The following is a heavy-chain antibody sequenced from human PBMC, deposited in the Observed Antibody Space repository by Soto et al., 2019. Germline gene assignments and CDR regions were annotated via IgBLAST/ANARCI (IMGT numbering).Heavy chain of an antibody. CDR1: GYTFTGDY. CDR3: ARESSGFDY. CDR2: INPNSGGT. V-gene: IGHV1-2*02. Sequence: ASVKVSCKASGYTFTGDYMHWVRNPPGQGLEWMGWINPNSGGTNYAQMFQGRVTMTRDTSISPAYMALSRLGSDDTPEYYCARESSGFDYWGQATLVPVSS. J-gene: IGHJ4*02. D-gene: IGHD6-6*01.